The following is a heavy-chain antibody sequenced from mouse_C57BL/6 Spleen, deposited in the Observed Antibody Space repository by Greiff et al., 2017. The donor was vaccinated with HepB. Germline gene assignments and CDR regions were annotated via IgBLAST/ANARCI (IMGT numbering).Heavy chain of an antibody. Sequence: DVQLQESGPELVKPGASVKIPCKASGYTFTDYNMDWVKQSHGKSLEWIGDINPNNGGTIYNQKFKGKATLTVDKSSSTAYMELRSLTSEDTAVYYCARGGSSYRYYFDYWGQGTTLTVSS. CDR2: INPNNGGT. J-gene: IGHJ2*01. V-gene: IGHV1-18*01. CDR1: GYTFTDYN. D-gene: IGHD1-1*01. CDR3: ARGGSSYRYYFDY.